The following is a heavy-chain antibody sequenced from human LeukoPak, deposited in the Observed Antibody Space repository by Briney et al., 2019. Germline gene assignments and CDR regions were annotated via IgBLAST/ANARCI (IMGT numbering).Heavy chain of an antibody. CDR2: ISTQSGNT. D-gene: IGHD6-19*01. CDR1: GYTLTSYG. CDR3: ARDSSGWTGYWYFDL. V-gene: IGHV1-18*01. J-gene: IGHJ2*01. Sequence: ASVKVSCEASGYTLTSYGINWMRQAPGQGLEWMGWISTQSGNTNYAQKVQGRLTLTTDRSTNTAYMELRSLRSDDTAVYYCARDSSGWTGYWYFDLWGRGTLVTVSS.